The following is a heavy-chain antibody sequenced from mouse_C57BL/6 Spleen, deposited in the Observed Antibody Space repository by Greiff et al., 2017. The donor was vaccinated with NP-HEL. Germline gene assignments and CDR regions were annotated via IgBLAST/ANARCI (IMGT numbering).Heavy chain of an antibody. Sequence: QVQLQQPGAELVKPGASVKLSCKASGYTFTSYWMHWVKQRPGQGLEWIGMIHPNSGSTNYNEKFKSKATLTVDKSSSTAYMQLSSLTSEDSAVYYCARQNYGSPWFAYWGQGTLVTVSA. V-gene: IGHV1-64*01. CDR3: ARQNYGSPWFAY. D-gene: IGHD1-1*01. CDR1: GYTFTSYW. CDR2: IHPNSGST. J-gene: IGHJ3*01.